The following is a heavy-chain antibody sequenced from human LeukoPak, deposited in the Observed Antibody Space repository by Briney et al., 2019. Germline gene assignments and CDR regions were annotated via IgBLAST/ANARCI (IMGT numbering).Heavy chain of an antibody. D-gene: IGHD6-6*01. V-gene: IGHV4-34*01. J-gene: IGHJ3*02. CDR3: ARGRGVAARPNDAFDI. CDR2: ISHSGST. Sequence: SETLSLTCAVYGGSFSDSYWYWIRQPPGKGLEWIGEISHSGSTNYNPSLKSRVSISEDTSKNQFSLKLSSVTAAGTAVYYCARGRGVAARPNDAFDIWSQGTMVTVSS. CDR1: GGSFSDSY.